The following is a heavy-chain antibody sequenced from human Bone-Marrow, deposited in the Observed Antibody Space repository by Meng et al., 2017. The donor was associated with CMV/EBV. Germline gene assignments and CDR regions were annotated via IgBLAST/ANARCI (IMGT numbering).Heavy chain of an antibody. D-gene: IGHD2-15*01. Sequence: SVKVSCKASGGTFSSYAISWVRQAPGQGLEWMGGIIPIFGTANYAQKFQGRVTNTTDESTSTAYMELSSLRSEDTAVYYCARGYCSGGSCYGYYYGMDVWGQGTTVTVSS. CDR2: IIPIFGTA. J-gene: IGHJ6*02. V-gene: IGHV1-69*05. CDR1: GGTFSSYA. CDR3: ARGYCSGGSCYGYYYGMDV.